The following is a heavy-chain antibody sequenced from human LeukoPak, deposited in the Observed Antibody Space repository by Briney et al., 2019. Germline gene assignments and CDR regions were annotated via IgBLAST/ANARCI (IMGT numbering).Heavy chain of an antibody. J-gene: IGHJ4*02. V-gene: IGHV3-21*04. CDR3: AKQDIRSSAWYD. D-gene: IGHD6-19*01. CDR2: ISSSSSYI. Sequence: GGSLRLSCAASGFTFSSYSMNWVRQAPGKGLEWVSSISSSSSYIFYADSVKGRFTISRDNAKNSLYPQMNSLRAEDTAVYYCAKQDIRSSAWYDWGQGTLVTVSS. CDR1: GFTFSSYS.